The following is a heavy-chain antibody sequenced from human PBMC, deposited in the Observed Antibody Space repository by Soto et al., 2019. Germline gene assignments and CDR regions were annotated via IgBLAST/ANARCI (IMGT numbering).Heavy chain of an antibody. D-gene: IGHD6-13*01. Sequence: QVQLQESGPGLVKPSETLSLTCTVSGGSISSYYWSWIRQPPGKGLEWIGYIYYSGSTNYNPSLKSRVTISAATSKNPFSLKLSSVTAADTAVYYCARGSGYSGSWYSGDYYYGMDVWGQGTTVTVSS. CDR2: IYYSGST. V-gene: IGHV4-59*01. CDR1: GGSISSYY. J-gene: IGHJ6*02. CDR3: ARGSGYSGSWYSGDYYYGMDV.